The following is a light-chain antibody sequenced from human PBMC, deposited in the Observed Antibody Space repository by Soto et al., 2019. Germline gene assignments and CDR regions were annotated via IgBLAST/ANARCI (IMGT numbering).Light chain of an antibody. V-gene: IGKV4-1*01. CDR2: WAS. CDR1: QSVLYSSNNKNY. CDR3: QQYESTPPT. Sequence: DIVMTQSPDSLAVSLGERATFNCKSSQSVLYSSNNKNYLAWYQQRPGQPPKLLIYWASTRESGVPDRFSGSGSGTDFTLTITSLQAEDVAVYYCQQYESTPPTFGQGTKLEIE. J-gene: IGKJ2*01.